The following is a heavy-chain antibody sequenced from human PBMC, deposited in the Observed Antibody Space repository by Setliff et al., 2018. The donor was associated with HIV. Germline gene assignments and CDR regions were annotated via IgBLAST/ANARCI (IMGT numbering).Heavy chain of an antibody. CDR3: ARSGPRDYDYWNNQPRRYFDL. D-gene: IGHD3-16*01. J-gene: IGHJ2*01. CDR1: GYTFTRSD. Sequence: ASVKVSCKASGYTFTRSDINWVRQAMGHGLEWMGWVNPKSGDAGHTQKFQDRLTITRNTSTNTVYMELGGLTPEDTAVYFCARSGPRDYDYWNNQPRRYFDLWGRGTPVTSP. V-gene: IGHV1-8*03. CDR2: VNPKSGDA.